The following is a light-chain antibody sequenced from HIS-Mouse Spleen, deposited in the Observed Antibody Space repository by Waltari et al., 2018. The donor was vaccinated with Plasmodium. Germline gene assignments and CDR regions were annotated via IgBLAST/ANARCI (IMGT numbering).Light chain of an antibody. CDR3: YSTDSSGNHRV. J-gene: IGLJ3*02. Sequence: SYELTQPPSVSVSPGQTARITCSGAALPKKYAYWYQQKSGQAPVLVIDEASKRPSGIPERFSGSSSGTMATLTISGAQVEDEADYYCYSTDSSGNHRVFGGGTKLTVL. V-gene: IGLV3-10*01. CDR1: ALPKKY. CDR2: EAS.